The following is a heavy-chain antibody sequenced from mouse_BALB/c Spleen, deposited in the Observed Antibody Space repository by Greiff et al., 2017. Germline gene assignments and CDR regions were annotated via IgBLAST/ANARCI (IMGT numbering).Heavy chain of an antibody. D-gene: IGHD3-3*01. CDR2: IWTGGGT. Sequence: VKLQESGPGLVAPSQSLSITCTVSGFSLTSYDISWIRQPPGKGLEWLGVIWTGGGTNYNSAFMSRLSISKDNSKSQVFLKMNSLQTDDTAIYYCVRDRDAMDYWGQGTSVTVSS. CDR3: VRDRDAMDY. CDR1: GFSLTSYD. J-gene: IGHJ4*01. V-gene: IGHV2-9-2*01.